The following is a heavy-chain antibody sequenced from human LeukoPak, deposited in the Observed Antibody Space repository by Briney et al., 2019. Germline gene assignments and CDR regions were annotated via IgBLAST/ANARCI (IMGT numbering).Heavy chain of an antibody. Sequence: GGSLRLSCAASGFTFSTYWMTWVRQAPGKGPEWVGNIKEDGGEIKYVDSVRGRFTISRDNAKNTLYLQMNSLRAEDTAVYYCARERGSYDYWGQGTLVTVSS. CDR2: IKEDGGEI. V-gene: IGHV3-7*03. J-gene: IGHJ4*02. CDR1: GFTFSTYW. CDR3: ARERGSYDY.